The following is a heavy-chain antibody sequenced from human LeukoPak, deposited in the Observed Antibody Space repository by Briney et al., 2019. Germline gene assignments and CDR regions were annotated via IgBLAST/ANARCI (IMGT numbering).Heavy chain of an antibody. Sequence: SETLSLTCTVSGGSIRSYYWSWIRQTPGKGLEWIGYMHESGSTNYNPSLKSRVTISVDTSKNQFSLKLSSVTAADTAVYYCARGSYCSGGSCYSRDGYYYYYMDVWGKGTTVTVSS. V-gene: IGHV4-59*01. CDR2: MHESGST. J-gene: IGHJ6*03. CDR3: ARGSYCSGGSCYSRDGYYYYYMDV. CDR1: GGSIRSYY. D-gene: IGHD2-15*01.